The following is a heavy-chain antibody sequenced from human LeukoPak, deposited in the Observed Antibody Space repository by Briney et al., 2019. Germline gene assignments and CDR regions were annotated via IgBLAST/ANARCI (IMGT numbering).Heavy chain of an antibody. D-gene: IGHD2-15*01. Sequence: GGSLRLSCTASGFTSGDYAMSWVRQAPGKGLEWVGFIRSKAYGGTTEYAASVKGRFTISRDDSKSIAYLQMNSLKTEETAVYYCARDRLVVAATYFDYWGQGTLVTVSS. CDR3: ARDRLVVAATYFDY. J-gene: IGHJ4*02. CDR2: IRSKAYGGTT. V-gene: IGHV3-49*04. CDR1: GFTSGDYA.